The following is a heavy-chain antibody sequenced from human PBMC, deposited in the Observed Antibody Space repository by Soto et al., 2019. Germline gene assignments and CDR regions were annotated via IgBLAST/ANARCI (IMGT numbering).Heavy chain of an antibody. J-gene: IGHJ4*02. V-gene: IGHV4-39*01. D-gene: IGHD3-9*01. Sequence: QLQLQESGPGLVKPSETLSLTCSVSGDSINSDNYYWGWIRQPPGKGLEWIGSIYYRGNTYYNPSLKTRVTISLDKSKSQFSLKLNSVTAADSAVYFCARLEGLATISYYFDYWGQGTVVTVSS. CDR1: GDSINSDNYY. CDR2: IYYRGNT. CDR3: ARLEGLATISYYFDY.